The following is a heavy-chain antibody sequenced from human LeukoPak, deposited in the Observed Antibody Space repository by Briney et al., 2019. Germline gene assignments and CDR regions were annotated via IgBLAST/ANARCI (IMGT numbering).Heavy chain of an antibody. J-gene: IGHJ4*02. V-gene: IGHV4-59*01. CDR1: GGSISSYY. CDR2: IYYSGST. Sequence: SETLSLTCTVSGGSISSYYWSWIRQPPGKGLEWIGDIYYSGSTNYNPSLKSGVTISVDTSKNQFSLKLSSVTAAQTTAYYCARGNTAMPQGYWGQGTLVTVSS. CDR3: ARGNTAMPQGY. D-gene: IGHD5-18*01.